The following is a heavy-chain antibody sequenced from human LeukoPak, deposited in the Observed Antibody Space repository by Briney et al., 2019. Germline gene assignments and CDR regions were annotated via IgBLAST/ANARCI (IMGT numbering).Heavy chain of an antibody. Sequence: ASVKVSCKASGGTFSSYAISWVRQAPGQGLEWMGGIIPIFGTANYAQKFQGRVTITADESTSTAYMELSSLRSEDTAVYYCARIRGVVSYYYYYMDVWGKGTTVTVSS. CDR1: GGTFSSYA. J-gene: IGHJ6*03. CDR3: ARIRGVVSYYYYYMDV. CDR2: IIPIFGTA. V-gene: IGHV1-69*13. D-gene: IGHD3-3*02.